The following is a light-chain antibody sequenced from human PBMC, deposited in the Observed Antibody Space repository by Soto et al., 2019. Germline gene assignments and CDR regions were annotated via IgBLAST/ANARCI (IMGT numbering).Light chain of an antibody. Sequence: EIVLTQSPATLSLSPGERATLSCRASQSVSSYLAWYQQKPGQAPRLLIYDASNRATGIPARFSGSGSGTDFTLTISSLEPEDFAVYYCQQRSIWPGPQLTFGGGTKVEIK. CDR1: QSVSSY. CDR2: DAS. J-gene: IGKJ4*01. CDR3: QQRSIWPGPQLT. V-gene: IGKV3-11*01.